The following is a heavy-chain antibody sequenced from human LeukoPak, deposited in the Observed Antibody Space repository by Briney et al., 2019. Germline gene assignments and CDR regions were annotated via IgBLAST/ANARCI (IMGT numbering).Heavy chain of an antibody. CDR1: GFIFNTFW. CDR2: INQDGSDM. D-gene: IGHD3-10*01. V-gene: IGHV3-7*03. Sequence: PGGSLRLSCAASGFIFNTFWMNWVRLTPGKGLEWVAKINQDGSDMYYVDSVKGRFFVSRDNARNSVYLQMNSLRVDDTAVYYCARDFPGIGRGTFDFWGQGTIIIVSS. CDR3: ARDFPGIGRGTFDF. J-gene: IGHJ3*01.